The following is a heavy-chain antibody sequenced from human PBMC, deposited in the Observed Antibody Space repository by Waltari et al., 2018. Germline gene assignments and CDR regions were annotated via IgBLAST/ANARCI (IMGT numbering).Heavy chain of an antibody. Sequence: EVKLVETGGGLVKPGGSLRLSCAASGITFRSYRMNWFRQAPGKGLAWVSSSSRSSSYIYYADSVKGRFTISRDNAKNSLYLQMNSLRAEDTAVYYCARLTIFGVVILRGMDVWGQGTTVTVSS. D-gene: IGHD3-3*01. J-gene: IGHJ6*02. CDR3: ARLTIFGVVILRGMDV. CDR1: GITFRSYR. CDR2: SSRSSSYI. V-gene: IGHV3-21*01.